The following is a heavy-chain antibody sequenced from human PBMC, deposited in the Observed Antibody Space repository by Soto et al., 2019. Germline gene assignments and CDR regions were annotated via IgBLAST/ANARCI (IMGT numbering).Heavy chain of an antibody. Sequence: PSETLSLNCTVSGGPISTYYWSWIRQPPGKGLEWIGYIYYSGSTNYNPSLKSRVTISVDTSKNQFSLKLSSVTAADTAVYYCARVKGGSWYVGWFDPWGQGTLVTVSS. V-gene: IGHV4-59*01. CDR1: GGPISTYY. J-gene: IGHJ5*02. CDR2: IYYSGST. D-gene: IGHD6-13*01. CDR3: ARVKGGSWYVGWFDP.